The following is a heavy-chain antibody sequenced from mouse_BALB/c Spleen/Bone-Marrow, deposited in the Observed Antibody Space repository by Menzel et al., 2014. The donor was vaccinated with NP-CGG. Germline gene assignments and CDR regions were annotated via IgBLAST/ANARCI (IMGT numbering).Heavy chain of an antibody. CDR3: ARDYGSSQFDH. D-gene: IGHD1-1*01. J-gene: IGHJ2*01. Sequence: VQLQQSGPELVRPGVSVKISCKGSGYTFTDYAMHWVKQSHAKSLEWIGVINTYSGDAKYNQKFKGKATMTVDKSSSTEYMELARLTSEDSAIYYCARDYGSSQFDHWGQGSTLTVSS. CDR1: GYTFTDYA. CDR2: INTYSGDA. V-gene: IGHV1-67*01.